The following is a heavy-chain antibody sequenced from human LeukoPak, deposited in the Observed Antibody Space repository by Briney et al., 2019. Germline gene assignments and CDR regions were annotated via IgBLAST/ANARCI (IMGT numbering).Heavy chain of an antibody. Sequence: ASVKVSCKASGYTITGYYMHWVRQAPGQGLEWMGWINANNDGSVYAQKFQGRVTMTRDTSISTAYMELSRLRSDDTAVYYCARVPIAAAGTYYGMDVWGQGTTVTVSS. CDR2: INANNDGS. V-gene: IGHV1-2*02. J-gene: IGHJ6*02. CDR1: GYTITGYY. D-gene: IGHD6-13*01. CDR3: ARVPIAAAGTYYGMDV.